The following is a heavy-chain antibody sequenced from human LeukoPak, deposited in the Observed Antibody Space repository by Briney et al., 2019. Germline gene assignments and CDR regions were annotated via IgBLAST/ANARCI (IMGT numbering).Heavy chain of an antibody. J-gene: IGHJ2*01. CDR1: GFTFSNAW. V-gene: IGHV3-23*01. CDR2: VSGSGGST. Sequence: GGSLRLSCAASGFTFSNAWMSWVRQAPGKGLEWVSAVSGSGGSTDYADSVKGRFTISRDNSKNTLYLQMNSLRAEDTAVYYCANRAPDNWYFDLGGRGTLVIVPS. CDR3: ANRAPDNWYFDL.